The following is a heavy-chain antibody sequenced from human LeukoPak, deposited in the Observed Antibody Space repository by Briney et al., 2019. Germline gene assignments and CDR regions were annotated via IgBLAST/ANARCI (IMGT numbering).Heavy chain of an antibody. J-gene: IGHJ5*02. Sequence: SETLSLTCAVSGGSISSGGYSWSWIRQPPGKGLEWIGYIYHSGSTYYNPSLKSRVTISVDRSKNQFSLKLSSVTAADTAVYHCARAVVVTATKYNWFDPWGQGTLVTVSS. V-gene: IGHV4-30-2*01. CDR1: GGSISSGGYS. CDR2: IYHSGST. CDR3: ARAVVVTATKYNWFDP. D-gene: IGHD2-21*02.